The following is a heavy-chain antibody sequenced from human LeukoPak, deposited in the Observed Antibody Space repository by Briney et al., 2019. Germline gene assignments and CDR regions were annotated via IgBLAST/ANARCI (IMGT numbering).Heavy chain of an antibody. Sequence: PSETLSLTCAVSGYSISSGYYWGWIRQPPGKGLEWIGSIYHSGSTYYNPSLKSRVTISVDTSKNQFSLKLSSVTAADTAVYYCASIDFWSGYPNWFDPWGQGTLVTVPS. CDR1: GYSISSGYY. CDR3: ASIDFWSGYPNWFDP. D-gene: IGHD3-3*01. CDR2: IYHSGST. V-gene: IGHV4-38-2*01. J-gene: IGHJ5*02.